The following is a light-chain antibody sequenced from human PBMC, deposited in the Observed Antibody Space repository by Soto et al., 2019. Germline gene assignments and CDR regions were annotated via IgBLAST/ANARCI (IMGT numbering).Light chain of an antibody. J-gene: IGLJ1*01. CDR1: SSDVGGYDY. CDR3: CSYTRSSLYV. CDR2: DVS. Sequence: QSALTQPASVSGSPGQSITISCTGTSSDVGGYDYVSWYQQHPGKVPKLMIYDVSNRPSGVSTRFSGSKSGSTASLTISGLQAEDDADYYCCSYTRSSLYVFGTGTQLTVL. V-gene: IGLV2-14*01.